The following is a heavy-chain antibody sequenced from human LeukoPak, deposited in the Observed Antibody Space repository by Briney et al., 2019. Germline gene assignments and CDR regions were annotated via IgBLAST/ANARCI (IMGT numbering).Heavy chain of an antibody. CDR2: TYFRARWYK. J-gene: IGHJ5*02. Sequence: SQTLSLTCAISGDSVSSTSVAWNWIRQSPSRGLEWLGRTYFRARWYKEYAESVRSRVSINPDTSKNRFSLQLNSVTPEDTAVYYCAKGLRLENWFDPWGQGTLVTVSS. D-gene: IGHD5-12*01. V-gene: IGHV6-1*01. CDR1: GDSVSSTSVA. CDR3: AKGLRLENWFDP.